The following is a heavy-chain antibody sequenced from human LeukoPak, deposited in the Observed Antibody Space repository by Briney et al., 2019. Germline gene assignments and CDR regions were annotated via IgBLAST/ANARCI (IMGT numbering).Heavy chain of an antibody. CDR3: AKTHGYSDFDY. V-gene: IGHV3-23*01. D-gene: IGHD5-18*01. CDR1: GFTFSSYA. CDR2: IRGSGGST. J-gene: IGHJ4*02. Sequence: PGGSLSLSCAASGFTFSSYAMSWVRQAPGKGREWVSSIRGSGGSTYYADSVKGRFTISRDNSKNTLYLQVNSLRAEDTAVYYWAKTHGYSDFDYWGQGTMV.